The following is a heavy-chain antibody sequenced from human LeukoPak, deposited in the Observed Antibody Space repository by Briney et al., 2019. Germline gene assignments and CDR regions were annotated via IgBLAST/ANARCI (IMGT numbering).Heavy chain of an antibody. V-gene: IGHV3-15*01. CDR3: TTEDIVVVPAALYD. J-gene: IGHJ4*02. CDR2: IKSKTEGGTT. CDR1: GFTFSNAW. D-gene: IGHD2-2*01. Sequence: GGSLRLSCAASGFTFSNAWMSWVRHAPGKGLEWVGRIKSKTEGGTTDYAAPVKGRFPISRDDSKNTLYLQMNSLKTEDTAVYYCTTEDIVVVPAALYDWGQGTLVTVSS.